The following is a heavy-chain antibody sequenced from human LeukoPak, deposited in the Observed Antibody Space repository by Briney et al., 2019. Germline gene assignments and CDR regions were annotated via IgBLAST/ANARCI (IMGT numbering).Heavy chain of an antibody. CDR2: IIPILGIA. J-gene: IGHJ4*02. D-gene: IGHD6-19*01. V-gene: IGHV1-69*04. CDR3: ARDSVAVAGTPFDY. CDR1: GGTFSSYA. Sequence: SVKVSCKASGGTFSSYAISWVRQAPGQGLEWMGRIIPILGIANYAQKFQGRVTITADKSTSTAYMELSGLRSEDTAVYYCARDSVAVAGTPFDYWGQGTLVTVSS.